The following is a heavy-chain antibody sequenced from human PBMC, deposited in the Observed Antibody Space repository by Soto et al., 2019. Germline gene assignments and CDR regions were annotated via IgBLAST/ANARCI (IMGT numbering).Heavy chain of an antibody. V-gene: IGHV4-30-4*01. J-gene: IGHJ5*02. CDR1: GGSISSGDYY. Sequence: SETLSLTCTVSGGSISSGDYYWSWIRQPPGKGLEWIGYIYYSGSTYYNPSLKSRVTISVDTSKNQFSLKLSSVTAADTAVYYCERVTAATGFDPWGQGTLVTVSS. CDR3: ERVTAATGFDP. CDR2: IYYSGST. D-gene: IGHD1-1*01.